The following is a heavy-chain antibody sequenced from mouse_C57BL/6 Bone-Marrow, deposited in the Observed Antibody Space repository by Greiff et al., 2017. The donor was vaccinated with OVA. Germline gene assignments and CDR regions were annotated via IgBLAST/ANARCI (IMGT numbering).Heavy chain of an antibody. Sequence: VQLQQSDAELVKPGASVKISCKVSGYTFTDHTIHWMKQRPEQGLEWIGYIYPRDGSTKYNEKFKGKATLTADKSSSTAYMQLNSLTSEDSAVYFCARSGIYYYGSRVRDYAMDYWGQGTSVTVSS. V-gene: IGHV1-78*01. CDR2: IYPRDGST. D-gene: IGHD1-1*01. CDR3: ARSGIYYYGSRVRDYAMDY. J-gene: IGHJ4*01. CDR1: GYTFTDHT.